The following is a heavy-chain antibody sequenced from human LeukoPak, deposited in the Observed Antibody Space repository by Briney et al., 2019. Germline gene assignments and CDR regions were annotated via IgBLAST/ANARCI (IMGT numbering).Heavy chain of an antibody. CDR1: GFTFSNYA. D-gene: IGHD2-15*01. Sequence: GGSLRLSCAASGFTFSNYAMSWVRQAPGKGLEWVSTISGSGGNTLYADSVKGRFTFSRDNSKSTLYLQMNSLRAEDTAVYYCAKSPVSGGGCYSPLDYRGQGTLVTVSS. J-gene: IGHJ4*02. CDR2: ISGSGGNT. V-gene: IGHV3-23*01. CDR3: AKSPVSGGGCYSPLDY.